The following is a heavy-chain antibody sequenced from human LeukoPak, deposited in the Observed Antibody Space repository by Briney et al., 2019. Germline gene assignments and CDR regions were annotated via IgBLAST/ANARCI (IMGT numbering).Heavy chain of an antibody. CDR1: TGSINSYY. D-gene: IGHD3-22*01. CDR3: ARGKAEHFSYFYDSSGYPLLYFDS. CDR2: IYYSGTT. J-gene: IGHJ4*02. V-gene: IGHV4-59*01. Sequence: SETLSLTCTVSTGSINSYYWNCIRQPPGKGLEWVGYIYYSGTTKYNPSLKSRVTISLDTSKNQFSLRLSSVTAADTAVYYCARGKAEHFSYFYDSSGYPLLYFDSWGQGTLVTVSS.